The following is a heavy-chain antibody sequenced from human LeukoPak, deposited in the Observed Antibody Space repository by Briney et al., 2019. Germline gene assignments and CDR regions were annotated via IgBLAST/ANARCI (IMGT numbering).Heavy chain of an antibody. CDR1: GFSLSTSGVG. V-gene: IGHV2-5*02. CDR3: AHSSLRYYYGSGSYSNFDY. D-gene: IGHD3-10*01. CDR2: IYWDDDK. Sequence: SGPTLVNPTQTLTLTCTFSGFSLSTSGVGVGWIRQPPGKALEWLALIYWDDDKRYSPSLKSRLTITKDTSKNQVVLTMTNMDPVDTATYYCAHSSLRYYYGSGSYSNFDYWGQGTLVTVSS. J-gene: IGHJ4*02.